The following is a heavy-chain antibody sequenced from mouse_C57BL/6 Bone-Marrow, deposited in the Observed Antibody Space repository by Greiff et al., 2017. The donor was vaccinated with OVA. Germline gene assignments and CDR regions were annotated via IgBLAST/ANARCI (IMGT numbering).Heavy chain of an antibody. CDR1: GYTFTSDY. CDR3: ARYQPGSGVFDY. CDR2: ICYSGST. Sequence: VQLQQSGPGLAKPAPSLSLSCSVTGYTFTSDYWNWIRKFPGNKLEYIGYICYSGSTYYNPSLKSRISIIRDTSKNQYYVQLNSVTTEDTATDYCARYQPGSGVFDYWGQGTTLTVSS. V-gene: IGHV3-8*01. J-gene: IGHJ2*01. D-gene: IGHD4-1*01.